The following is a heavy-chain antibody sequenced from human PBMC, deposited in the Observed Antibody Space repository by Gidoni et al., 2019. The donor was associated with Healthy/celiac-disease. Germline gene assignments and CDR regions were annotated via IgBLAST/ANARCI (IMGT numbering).Heavy chain of an antibody. CDR1: GFTFSSYA. CDR3: ARVPAAAGSY. J-gene: IGHJ4*02. CDR2: ISYDGSNK. V-gene: IGHV3-30-3*01. Sequence: QVQLVESGGGVVQPGRSLRLSCAAPGFTFSSYAMHWVRQAPGKGLEWVAVISYDGSNKYYADSVKGRFTISRDNSKNTLYLQMNSLRAEDTAVYYCARVPAAAGSYWGQGTLVTVSS. D-gene: IGHD6-13*01.